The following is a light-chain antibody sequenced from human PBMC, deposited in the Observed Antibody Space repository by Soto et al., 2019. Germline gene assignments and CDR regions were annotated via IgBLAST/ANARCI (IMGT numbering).Light chain of an antibody. Sequence: EIVLTQSPATLSLSPGERATLSCRASQSVSSYLAWYQQKPGQAPRLLIYDASNRATGIPARFSGSGSGTDFTLTISSLEPEDFAVYYCQQRSNWPLYTFGQCTKLEIK. J-gene: IGKJ2*01. CDR1: QSVSSY. CDR3: QQRSNWPLYT. CDR2: DAS. V-gene: IGKV3-11*01.